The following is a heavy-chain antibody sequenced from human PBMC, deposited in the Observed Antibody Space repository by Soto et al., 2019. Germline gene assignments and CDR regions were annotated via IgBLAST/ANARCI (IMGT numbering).Heavy chain of an antibody. CDR2: INAGNGNT. D-gene: IGHD6-13*01. Sequence: QVQLVQSGAEVKKPGASVKVSCKASGYTFTSYAMHWVRQAPGQRLEWMGWINAGNGNTKYSQKFQGRVTITRDTSASTAYMELSSLRSEDTAVYYCAREGPYYSSSWYTWFDPWGQGTLVTVSS. CDR3: AREGPYYSSSWYTWFDP. CDR1: GYTFTSYA. V-gene: IGHV1-3*01. J-gene: IGHJ5*02.